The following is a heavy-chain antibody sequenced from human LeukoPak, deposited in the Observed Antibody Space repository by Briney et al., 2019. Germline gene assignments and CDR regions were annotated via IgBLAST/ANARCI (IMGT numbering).Heavy chain of an antibody. CDR3: ARGPYCSSTSCAEGFDI. CDR2: IKQDGSEK. D-gene: IGHD2-2*01. CDR1: GFTFSSYW. J-gene: IGHJ3*02. Sequence: GGSLRLSCAASGFTFSSYWMSWVRQAPGKGLEWVANIKQDGSEKYYVDSVKGRFTISRDNAKNSLYLQMNSLRAEDTAVYYCARGPYCSSTSCAEGFDIWGQGTMVTVSS. V-gene: IGHV3-7*01.